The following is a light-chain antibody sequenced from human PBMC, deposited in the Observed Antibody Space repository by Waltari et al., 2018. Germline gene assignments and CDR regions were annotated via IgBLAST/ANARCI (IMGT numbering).Light chain of an antibody. J-gene: IGLJ3*02. CDR1: SSAVGGYNY. CDR2: NVI. V-gene: IGLV2-11*01. CDR3: CSYAGNYLRV. Sequence: QSALTQPRSLSGSPRQSVTISCTGTSSAVGGYNYVSWYQQYPGRAPQVVVYNVIKRPSVVPDRFSGSKSGNTASLTISGLQAEDEADYYCCSYAGNYLRVFGGGTRLTVL.